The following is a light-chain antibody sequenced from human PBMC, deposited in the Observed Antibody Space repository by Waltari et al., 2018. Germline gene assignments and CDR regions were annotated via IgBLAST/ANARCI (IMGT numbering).Light chain of an antibody. J-gene: IGLJ1*01. CDR1: SSDVGGYNY. Sequence: QSALTQPASVSGSPGQSIPISCTGTSSDVGGYNYVPWYQQHPGKTPKLLFYDVSKRAAGVSNRFSGSKSGNTASLTISGLQAEDEADYFCSSYTKSSTSYLFGTGTEVTVL. CDR2: DVS. V-gene: IGLV2-14*03. CDR3: SSYTKSSTSYL.